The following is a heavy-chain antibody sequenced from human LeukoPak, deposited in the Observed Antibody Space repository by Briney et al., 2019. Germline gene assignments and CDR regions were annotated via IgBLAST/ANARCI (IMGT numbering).Heavy chain of an antibody. CDR2: IYSGGST. J-gene: IGHJ5*02. V-gene: IGHV3-66*02. Sequence: GGSLRLSCAASGFTVSSNYMSWVRQAPGKGLEWVSVIYSGGSTYYADSVRGRFTISRDNSKNTLYLQMNSLRAEDTAVYYCARDISDWFDPWGQGTLVTVSS. CDR3: ARDISDWFDP. D-gene: IGHD5-12*01. CDR1: GFTVSSNY.